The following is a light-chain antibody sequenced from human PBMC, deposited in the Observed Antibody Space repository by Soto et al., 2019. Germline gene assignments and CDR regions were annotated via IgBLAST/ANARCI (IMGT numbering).Light chain of an antibody. CDR2: AAS. V-gene: IGKV1-39*01. CDR1: QSITGY. J-gene: IGKJ2*01. CDR3: QQSQNIPYT. Sequence: DIQMTQSPSSLSASVGDRVMITCRASQSITGYLNWYQQKPGKAPKLLIYAASNLQSGVPSRFSGSGSGTDFTLTISSLQPEDSATYFCQQSQNIPYTFGQGTKLEIK.